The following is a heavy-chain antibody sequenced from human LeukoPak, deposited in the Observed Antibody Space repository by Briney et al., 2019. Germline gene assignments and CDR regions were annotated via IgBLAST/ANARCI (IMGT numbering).Heavy chain of an antibody. Sequence: ASVKVSCKASGYTFTGYYMHWVRQAPGQGLEWMGWISAHNGNTNYAQKFQGRVTLTTDTSTNTAYMELRGLRSDDTAVYYCATWAGPGGWSVLNYMDVWGKGTTVTVSS. V-gene: IGHV1-18*04. CDR1: GYTFTGYY. J-gene: IGHJ6*03. CDR2: ISAHNGNT. D-gene: IGHD3-3*01. CDR3: ATWAGPGGWSVLNYMDV.